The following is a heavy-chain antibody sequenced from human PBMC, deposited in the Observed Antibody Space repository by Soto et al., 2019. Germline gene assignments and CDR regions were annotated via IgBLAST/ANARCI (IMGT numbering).Heavy chain of an antibody. CDR3: ARDWTGEGLFDP. V-gene: IGHV4-61*01. CDR2: IYYSGST. J-gene: IGHJ5*02. D-gene: IGHD2-21*01. Sequence: SETMSLTCTVSGGSVRSGSYYWSWIXQPPVNGLEWIGYIYYSGSTNSTPSLKRLVTISVDTSKNQFSLKLSSVTAADTAVYYCARDWTGEGLFDPWGQGTLVTVSS. CDR1: GGSVRSGSYY.